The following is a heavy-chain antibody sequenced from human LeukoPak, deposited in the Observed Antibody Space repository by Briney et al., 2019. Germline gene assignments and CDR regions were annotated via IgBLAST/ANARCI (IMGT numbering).Heavy chain of an antibody. CDR3: AKEQARDIVATAPLDY. CDR2: IGTAGDT. V-gene: IGHV3-13*01. CDR1: GFTFSSYD. Sequence: PGGALRLSRAASGFTFSSYDMHWVRPATGKGLEWVSAIGTAGDTYYPGSVKGRFTISRDNSKNTLYLQMNSLRAEDTAVYYCAKEQARDIVATAPLDYWGQGTLVTVSS. J-gene: IGHJ4*02. D-gene: IGHD5-12*01.